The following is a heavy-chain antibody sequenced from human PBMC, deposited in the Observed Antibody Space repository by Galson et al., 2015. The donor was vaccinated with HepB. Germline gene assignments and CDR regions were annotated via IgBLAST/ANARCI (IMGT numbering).Heavy chain of an antibody. Sequence: SVKVSCKASGFTFTISAIHWVRQSRGQHIEWIGWNVVDSGKTNYAQHFQERVTITREMSTNTAYLELTSMASEDTAVYYCAAGGGQRVVFEFWVHVPLVTAS. J-gene: IGHJ4*01. CDR3: AAGGGQRVVFEF. D-gene: IGHD3-16*01. CDR2: NVVDSGKT. CDR1: GFTFTISA. V-gene: IGHV1-58*02.